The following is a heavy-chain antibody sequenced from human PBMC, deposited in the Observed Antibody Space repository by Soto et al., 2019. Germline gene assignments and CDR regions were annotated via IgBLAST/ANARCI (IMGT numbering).Heavy chain of an antibody. CDR2: IRSKANSYAT. CDR3: TRLGVGATTADCYFDL. D-gene: IGHD1-26*01. Sequence: GGSLRLSCAASGFTFSGSAMHWVRQASGKGLEWVGRIRSKANSYATAYAASVKGRFTISRDDSKNTAYLQMNSLKTEDTAVYYCTRLGVGATTADCYFDLWGRGTLVTVSS. J-gene: IGHJ2*01. V-gene: IGHV3-73*01. CDR1: GFTFSGSA.